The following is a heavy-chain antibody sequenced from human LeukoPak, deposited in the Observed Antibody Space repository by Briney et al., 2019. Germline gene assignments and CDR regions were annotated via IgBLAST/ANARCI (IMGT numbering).Heavy chain of an antibody. CDR3: STGGGTHDY. CDR2: IRSRSAGGTT. J-gene: IGHJ4*02. Sequence: PGGSLGLSCAASGLTFNNAWMSWARQAPGKGLEWVGRIRSRSAGGTTDYGAPVKGRFTISRDDSKNTLYLQMNSLKTEDTAVYYCSTGGGTHDYWGQGTLVTVSS. CDR1: GLTFNNAW. D-gene: IGHD2-15*01. V-gene: IGHV3-15*01.